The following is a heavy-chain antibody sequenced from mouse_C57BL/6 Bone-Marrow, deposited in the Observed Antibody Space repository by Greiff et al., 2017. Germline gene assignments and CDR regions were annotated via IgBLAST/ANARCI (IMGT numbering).Heavy chain of an antibody. D-gene: IGHD1-1*01. CDR1: GFNIKDYY. V-gene: IGHV14-2*01. CDR3: ASYYYGSSYYFDY. CDR2: IDPEDGDT. Sequence: VQLQQSGAELVKPGASVKLSCTASGFNIKDYYMHWVKQRTEQGLEWIGRIDPEDGDTKYAPKFQGKATITADTSSNTAYLQLSSLTSEDTAVYYCASYYYGSSYYFDYWGQGTTLTVSS. J-gene: IGHJ2*01.